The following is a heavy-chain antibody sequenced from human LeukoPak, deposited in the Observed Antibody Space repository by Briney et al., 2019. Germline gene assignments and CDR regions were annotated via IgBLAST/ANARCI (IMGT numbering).Heavy chain of an antibody. J-gene: IGHJ4*02. V-gene: IGHV1-18*01. Sequence: ASVKVSCKTSGYTFTSYGITWVRQAPGQGPEWMGWISAYNGNTNFAQKFQGRVTLTTDTSTSTAYMEVRSLTYADTAVYYCARGLTIGFLEDWGQGTLVTVSS. CDR2: ISAYNGNT. CDR1: GYTFTSYG. CDR3: ARGLTIGFLED. D-gene: IGHD3-9*01.